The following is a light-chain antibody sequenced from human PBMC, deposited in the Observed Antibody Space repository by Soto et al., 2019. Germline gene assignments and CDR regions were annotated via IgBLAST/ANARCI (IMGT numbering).Light chain of an antibody. CDR1: QKINNF. Sequence: DIQMTQSPSSLSASVGDRFAITCRASQKINNFLNWYQQKPGKAPNLLIFDTSTLQSGVPSRFSGSGSGTDFSLTITSLQPEDFATYYCQQSDSTPWTFGQGTKVDIK. CDR3: QQSDSTPWT. CDR2: DTS. V-gene: IGKV1-39*01. J-gene: IGKJ1*01.